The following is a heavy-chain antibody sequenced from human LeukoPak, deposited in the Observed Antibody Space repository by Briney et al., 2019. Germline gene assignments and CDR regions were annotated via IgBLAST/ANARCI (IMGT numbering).Heavy chain of an antibody. CDR1: GGSINSYY. D-gene: IGHD4-23*01. CDR2: IYSSGST. V-gene: IGHV4-4*07. Sequence: PSETLSLTCTVSGGSINSYYWSWIRQPAGKGLAWIGRIYSSGSTNYNPSLKSRVPMSVDTSKNQFSLKLTSVTAADTAVYYCARGGKATVVTMWGQGILVTVSS. J-gene: IGHJ4*02. CDR3: ARGGKATVVTM.